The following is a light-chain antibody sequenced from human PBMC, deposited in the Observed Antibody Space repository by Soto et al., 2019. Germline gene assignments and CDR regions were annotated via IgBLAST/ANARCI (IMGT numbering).Light chain of an antibody. J-gene: IGLJ3*02. Sequence: QSVLTQPRSVSGSPGQSVTISCTGTNSDIGGYNYVSWYQQHPGKARKVMIYDVSRRPSGVPDRFSGSKSGNTASLTISGLQAEDEADYYCCSYAGRYNFWVFGGGTKLTVL. CDR3: CSYAGRYNFWV. V-gene: IGLV2-11*01. CDR2: DVS. CDR1: NSDIGGYNY.